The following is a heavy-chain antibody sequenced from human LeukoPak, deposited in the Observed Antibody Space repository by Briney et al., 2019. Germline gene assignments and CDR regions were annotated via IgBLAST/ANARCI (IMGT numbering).Heavy chain of an antibody. Sequence: GGSLRLSCVASGFSFNNYAMNWVRQAPGKGLEWVSLIIGSRGSTFYADSVKGRFTISRDKSKNTLYLQMNSPRAEDTAVYYCAKGAYDYIEIAYFDYWGQGSLVTVSS. V-gene: IGHV3-23*01. CDR1: GFSFNNYA. CDR3: AKGAYDYIEIAYFDY. CDR2: IIGSRGST. J-gene: IGHJ4*02. D-gene: IGHD5-12*01.